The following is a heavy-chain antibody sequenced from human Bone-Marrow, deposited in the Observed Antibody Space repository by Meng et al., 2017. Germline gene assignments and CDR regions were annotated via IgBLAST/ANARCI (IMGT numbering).Heavy chain of an antibody. V-gene: IGHV1-46*01. Sequence: GCEVERLGATVKVSCTASGETFTSYYMPWVRQAPGQGLEWMGIINPSGGSTSYAQQFQGRVTMTRDTSTSTVYMELSSLRSEDTAVYYCARDRNSGEHTEYNWFDPWGQGTLVTVSS. CDR1: GETFTSYY. J-gene: IGHJ5*02. CDR2: INPSGGST. D-gene: IGHD4/OR15-4a*01. CDR3: ARDRNSGEHTEYNWFDP.